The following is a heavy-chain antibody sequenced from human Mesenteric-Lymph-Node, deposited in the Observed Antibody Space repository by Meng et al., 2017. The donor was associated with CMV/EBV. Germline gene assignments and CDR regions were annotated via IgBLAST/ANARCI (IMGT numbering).Heavy chain of an antibody. V-gene: IGHV1-69*05. CDR2: IIPIFGTA. J-gene: IGHJ4*02. CDR3: ARGHDRYTWNRALDY. D-gene: IGHD1-20*01. Sequence: SGGTFSSYAISWVRQAPGQGLEWMGGIIPIFGTANYAQKFQGRVTITTDESTSTAYMELSSLRSEDTAVYYCARGHDRYTWNRALDYWGQGTLVTVSS. CDR1: GGTFSSYA.